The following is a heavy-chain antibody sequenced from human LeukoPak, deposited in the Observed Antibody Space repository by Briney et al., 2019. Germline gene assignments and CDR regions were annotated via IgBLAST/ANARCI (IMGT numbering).Heavy chain of an antibody. CDR1: GFTFSSYG. Sequence: GGSLRLSCAASGFTFSSYGMHWVRQAPGKGLEWVAVIWYDGSNKYYADSVKGRFTISRDNSKNTLYLQMNSLRAEDTAVYYCARERITMVRGGLDYWGQGTLVTVSS. D-gene: IGHD3-10*01. CDR3: ARERITMVRGGLDY. CDR2: IWYDGSNK. V-gene: IGHV3-33*01. J-gene: IGHJ4*02.